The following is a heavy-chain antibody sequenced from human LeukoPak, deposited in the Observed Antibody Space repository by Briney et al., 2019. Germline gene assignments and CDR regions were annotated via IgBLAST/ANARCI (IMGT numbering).Heavy chain of an antibody. V-gene: IGHV3-74*01. D-gene: IGHD3-16*02. J-gene: IGHJ5*02. CDR3: ARVYDYVWGSYRYDWFDP. CDR1: GFTFSSYW. Sequence: GGSLRLSCEASGFTFSSYWMHWVRQAPGKGLVWVSRINSDGSSTSYADSVKGRFTISRDNAKNTLYLKMNSLRAEDTAVYYCARVYDYVWGSYRYDWFDPWGQGTLVTVSS. CDR2: INSDGSST.